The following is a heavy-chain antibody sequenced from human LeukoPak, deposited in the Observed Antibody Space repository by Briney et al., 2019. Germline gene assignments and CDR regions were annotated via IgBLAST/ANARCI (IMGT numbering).Heavy chain of an antibody. CDR1: GGSISSRPYD. V-gene: IGHV4-39*01. CDR2: ISSSGST. D-gene: IGHD3-22*01. CDR3: VRRRYYDSSGLWYYFDS. J-gene: IGHJ4*02. Sequence: PSETLSLTCTVSGGSISSRPYDWGWVRQPPGKGLEYIGSISSSGSTYYNPSLQSRVTISIDASKNQFSLSLSSVTAADTAVYYCVRRRYYDSSGLWYYFDSWGQGTLVTVSS.